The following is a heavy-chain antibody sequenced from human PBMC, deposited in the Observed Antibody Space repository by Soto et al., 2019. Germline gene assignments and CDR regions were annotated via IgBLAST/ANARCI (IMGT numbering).Heavy chain of an antibody. Sequence: GGALRLSCAASGFPFSDYYMSWIRQAPGKGLEWVSHITNSGSTKYYADSVKGRFTISRDNAKNSLFLQMNSLRAEDTAVYYCARTLAARFDYWGQGTPVTVSS. CDR1: GFPFSDYY. V-gene: IGHV3-11*01. D-gene: IGHD6-6*01. J-gene: IGHJ4*02. CDR2: ITNSGSTK. CDR3: ARTLAARFDY.